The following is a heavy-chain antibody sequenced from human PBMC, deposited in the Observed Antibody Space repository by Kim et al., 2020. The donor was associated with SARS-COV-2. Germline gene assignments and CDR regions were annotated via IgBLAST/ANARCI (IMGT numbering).Heavy chain of an antibody. V-gene: IGHV4-34*01. Sequence: SETLSLTCAVYGGSFSGYYWSWIRQPPGKGLEWIGEINHSGSTNYNPSLKSRVTISVDTSKNQFSLKLSSVTAADTAVYYCARVAAAALRGWGQGTLVTV. CDR1: GGSFSGYY. CDR2: INHSGST. J-gene: IGHJ4*02. D-gene: IGHD6-13*01. CDR3: ARVAAAALRG.